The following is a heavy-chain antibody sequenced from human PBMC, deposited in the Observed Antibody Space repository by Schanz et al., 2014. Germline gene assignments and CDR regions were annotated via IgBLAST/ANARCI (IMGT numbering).Heavy chain of an antibody. CDR3: ARGTMPGTFDI. CDR2: IIPILGIA. CDR1: GYTFSSYG. D-gene: IGHD2-2*01. Sequence: QVQLVQSGAEVKKPGASVKVSCKTSGYTFSSYGITWVRQAPGQRLEWMGRIIPILGIANYAQKFQGRVTITADTSTNTAYMELSSLRYEDTALYYCARGTMPGTFDIWGQGTMVTVSS. V-gene: IGHV1-69*04. J-gene: IGHJ3*02.